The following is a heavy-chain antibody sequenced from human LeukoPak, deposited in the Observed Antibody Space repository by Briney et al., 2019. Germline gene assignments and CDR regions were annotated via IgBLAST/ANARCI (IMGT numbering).Heavy chain of an antibody. CDR1: GFTFVDYA. CDR2: ITGKGGGT. CDR3: AKGVYESSGYHFAL. D-gene: IGHD3-22*01. Sequence: GESLRLSCAASGFTFVDYAMSWVRQTQGKGVEWVSTITGKGGGTYYTDFVKGRFTISRDNSKNTLFLQMNSLRVDDTAVYFCAKGVYESSGYHFALWGQGTLVTVSS. J-gene: IGHJ5*02. V-gene: IGHV3-23*01.